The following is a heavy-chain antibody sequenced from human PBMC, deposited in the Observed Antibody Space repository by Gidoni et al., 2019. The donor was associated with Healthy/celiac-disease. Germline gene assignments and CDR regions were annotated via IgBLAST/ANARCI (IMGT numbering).Heavy chain of an antibody. CDR3: ARLARAVAGGAPYYYYYGMDV. V-gene: IGHV1-69*06. CDR1: GGTFSSYA. J-gene: IGHJ6*02. CDR2: IIPIFGTA. D-gene: IGHD6-19*01. Sequence: QVQLVQSGAEVKKPGSSVKVSCKASGGTFSSYAISWVRQAPGQGLEWMGGIIPIFGTANYAQKFQGRVTITADKSTSTAYMELSSLRSEDTAVYYCARLARAVAGGAPYYYYYGMDVWGQGTTVTVSS.